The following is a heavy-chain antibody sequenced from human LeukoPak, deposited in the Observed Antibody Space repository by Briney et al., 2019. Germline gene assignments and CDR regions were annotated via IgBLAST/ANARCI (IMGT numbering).Heavy chain of an antibody. CDR2: IHHSGIT. D-gene: IGHD1-26*01. V-gene: IGHV4-59*01. J-gene: IGHJ3*02. Sequence: SETLSLTCSVSGFSISSYYWSWIRQPPGKGLEWIGNIHHSGITNYSPSLKSRVTISVDTSKNRFSLSLSSVTAADTAVYYCARDNSGSSPDAFDIWGQGTMVTVSS. CDR1: GFSISSYY. CDR3: ARDNSGSSPDAFDI.